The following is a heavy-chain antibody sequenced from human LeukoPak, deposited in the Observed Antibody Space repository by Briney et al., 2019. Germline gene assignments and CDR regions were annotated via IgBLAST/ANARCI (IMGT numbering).Heavy chain of an antibody. J-gene: IGHJ3*02. Sequence: PSETLSLTCTVSGVSISNYYWNCIRQPPGKGLEWIWYIYYSVITNYNPSLKSRVTISVDTSKNQFSLKLSSVTAADTAVYYCARAGRWEGRPHAFDIWGQGTMVAVSS. CDR2: IYYSVIT. CDR1: GVSISNYY. D-gene: IGHD1-26*01. V-gene: IGHV4-59*01. CDR3: ARAGRWEGRPHAFDI.